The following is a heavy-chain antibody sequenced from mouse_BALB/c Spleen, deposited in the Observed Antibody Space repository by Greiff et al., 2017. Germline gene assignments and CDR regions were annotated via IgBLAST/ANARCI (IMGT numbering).Heavy chain of an antibody. CDR1: GFTFSSYA. CDR2: ISSGGST. D-gene: IGHD2-12*01. V-gene: IGHV5-6-5*01. CDR3: ARGARTTFAY. J-gene: IGHJ3*01. Sequence: EVKLVESGGGLVKPGGSLKLSCAASGFTFSSYAMSWVRQTPEKRLEWVASISSGGSTYYPDSVKGRFTISRDNARNILYLQMSSLRSEDTAMYYCARGARTTFAYWGQGTLVTVSA.